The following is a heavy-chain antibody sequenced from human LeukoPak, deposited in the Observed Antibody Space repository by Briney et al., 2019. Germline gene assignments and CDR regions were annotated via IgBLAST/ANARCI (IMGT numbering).Heavy chain of an antibody. CDR2: ISYDGSKK. CDR3: AKDQFMEWLFYLDY. CDR1: GFTFSRYG. J-gene: IGHJ4*02. D-gene: IGHD3-3*01. V-gene: IGHV3-30*18. Sequence: GGSLRLSCAASGFTFSRYGMHWVRQAPGKGLEWVAVISYDGSKKDYADSVKGRFTISRDNSKNTLYLQMNSLRDEDTAVYYCAKDQFMEWLFYLDYWGQGTLVTVSS.